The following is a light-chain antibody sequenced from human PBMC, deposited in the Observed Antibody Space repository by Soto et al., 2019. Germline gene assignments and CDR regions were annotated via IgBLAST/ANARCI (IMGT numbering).Light chain of an antibody. CDR3: QQCATSPLT. Sequence: EIVLTQSPDSLSLSPGERATLSCRASQSVSNNYVAWYQQKPGQPPRLLIDDASNRATGIPDRFSGSGSGTDFTLTISRLEPEDFAVYYCQQCATSPLTFGKGTKVDIK. CDR2: DAS. CDR1: QSVSNNY. V-gene: IGKV3-20*01. J-gene: IGKJ1*01.